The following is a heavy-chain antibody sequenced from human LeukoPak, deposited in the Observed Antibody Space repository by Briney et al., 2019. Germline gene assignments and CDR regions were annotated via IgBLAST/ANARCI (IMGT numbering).Heavy chain of an antibody. CDR2: IYTSGST. CDR1: GGSLSRGSYY. D-gene: IGHD2-2*01. Sequence: SETLSLTCTVTGGSLSRGSYYWRWLRQPAGTGLEWLGRIYTSGSTNYNPSLKSRVTISVDTSKNQFSLKLSSVTAADTAVYYCARMGYCSSTSCRPLDYWGQGTLVTVSS. CDR3: ARMGYCSSTSCRPLDY. V-gene: IGHV4-61*02. J-gene: IGHJ4*02.